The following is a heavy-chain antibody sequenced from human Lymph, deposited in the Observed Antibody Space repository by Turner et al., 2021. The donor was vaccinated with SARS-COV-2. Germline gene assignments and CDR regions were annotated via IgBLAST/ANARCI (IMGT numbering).Heavy chain of an antibody. CDR3: ARDLDTAGGMDV. V-gene: IGHV3-53*04. D-gene: IGHD5-18*01. CDR1: GITVSRNY. CDR2: IYSGGSS. Sequence: EVQLVESGGGLVQPGGSMRLPCAASGITVSRNYMSWVRQAPGKGLEWVSVIYSGGSSYYADSVKGRFTISRNNSKNTLYLQMNSLRAEDTAVYYCARDLDTAGGMDVWGQGTTVTVSS. J-gene: IGHJ6*02.